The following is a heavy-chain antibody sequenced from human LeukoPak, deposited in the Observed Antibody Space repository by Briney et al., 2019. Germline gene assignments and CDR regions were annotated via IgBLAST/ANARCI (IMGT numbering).Heavy chain of an antibody. CDR2: INPSGGST. V-gene: IGHV1-46*01. CDR1: GYTFTSYY. J-gene: IGHJ4*02. D-gene: IGHD3-16*01. CDR3: ARGGPGYYFDY. Sequence: ASVKVSCKASGYTFTSYYMHWVRQAPRKALEWMGIINPSGGSTSYAQKFQDRVTMTRDTSTSTVYMELSSLRSEDTAVYYCARGGPGYYFDYWGQGTLVTVSS.